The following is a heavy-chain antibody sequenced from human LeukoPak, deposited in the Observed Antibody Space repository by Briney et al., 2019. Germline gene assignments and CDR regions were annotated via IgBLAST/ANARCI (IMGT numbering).Heavy chain of an antibody. CDR2: ISGSGGST. J-gene: IGHJ4*02. Sequence: GGSLRLSCAASGFTFSSYAMSWVRQAPGKGLEWVSAISGSGGSTYYADSVKGRFTISRDNSKNTLYLQMNSLRAEDTAVYYCAKARNKYSYGSGGGYCGQETLVTVSS. CDR3: AKARNKYSYGSGGGY. D-gene: IGHD5-18*01. CDR1: GFTFSSYA. V-gene: IGHV3-23*01.